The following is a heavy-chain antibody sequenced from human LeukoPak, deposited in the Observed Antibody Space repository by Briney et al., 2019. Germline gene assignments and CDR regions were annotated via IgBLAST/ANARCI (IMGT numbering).Heavy chain of an antibody. D-gene: IGHD6-13*01. CDR2: IRYDGGNQ. V-gene: IGHV3-30*02. CDR1: GFTFSSYG. Sequence: PGGSLRLSCAASGFTFSSYGMHWVRQTPGKGLECVAFIRYDGGNQYYTDSVKGRFTISRDNSKNTIYLQMNSLRAEDTAVYYCAKDLRSRIAAAGAPDYWAREPWSPSPQ. J-gene: IGHJ4*02. CDR3: AKDLRSRIAAAGAPDY.